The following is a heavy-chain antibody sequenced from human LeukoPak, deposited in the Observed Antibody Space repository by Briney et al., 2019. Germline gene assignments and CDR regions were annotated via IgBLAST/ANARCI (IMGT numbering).Heavy chain of an antibody. CDR2: IKQDGSEK. CDR3: ARGEPWSGYYKPYYFDY. Sequence: GGSPRLSCAASGFTFSSYWMSWVRQAPGKGLEWVANIKQDGSEKYYVDSVKGRFTISRDNAKNSLYLQMNSLRAEDTAVYYCARGEPWSGYYKPYYFDYWGQGTLVTVSS. J-gene: IGHJ4*02. V-gene: IGHV3-7*01. CDR1: GFTFSSYW. D-gene: IGHD3-3*01.